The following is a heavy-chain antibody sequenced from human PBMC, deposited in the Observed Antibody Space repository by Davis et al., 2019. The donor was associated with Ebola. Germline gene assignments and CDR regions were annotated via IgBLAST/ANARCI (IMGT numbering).Heavy chain of an antibody. CDR3: ARDPPYDQGYDY. J-gene: IGHJ4*02. Sequence: SQPLSLTCAISGDSVSSNSAAWNWIRQSSSRGLEWLGRTYYRPKWFVDYAPSVKSRITINADTSKNQFSLQLTSVTPDDTAVYYCARDPPYDQGYDYWGQGTLVTVSS. V-gene: IGHV6-1*01. CDR2: TYYRPKWFV. D-gene: IGHD3-22*01. CDR1: GDSVSSNSAA.